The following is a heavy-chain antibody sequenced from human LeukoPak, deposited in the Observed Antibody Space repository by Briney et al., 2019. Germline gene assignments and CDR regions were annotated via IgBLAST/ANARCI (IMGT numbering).Heavy chain of an antibody. CDR2: IYTSGST. CDR1: GGSISSYY. D-gene: IGHD2-2*01. Sequence: PSETLSLTCTVSGGSISSYYWSWIRQPAGKGLEWIGRIYTSGSTNYNPSLKSRVTMSVDTSKNQFSLKLSSVTAADTAVYYCAREQWGYCSSTSCNYYYYTDVCGKGTTVTVSS. V-gene: IGHV4-4*07. CDR3: AREQWGYCSSTSCNYYYYTDV. J-gene: IGHJ6*03.